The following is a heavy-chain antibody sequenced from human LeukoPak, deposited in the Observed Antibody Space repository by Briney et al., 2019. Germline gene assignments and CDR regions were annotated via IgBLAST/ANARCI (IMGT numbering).Heavy chain of an antibody. V-gene: IGHV1-46*01. CDR2: IDPSGGST. Sequence: RASVKVSCKASGSTFTTYYMHWVRQAPGQRLEWMGIIDPSGGSTNYAHKFQGRVTMTRDVSTSTVYMELSSLTSEDTAVYYCARAVGASRQYYFDFWGQGTLVTVSS. J-gene: IGHJ4*02. D-gene: IGHD1-26*01. CDR1: GSTFTTYY. CDR3: ARAVGASRQYYFDF.